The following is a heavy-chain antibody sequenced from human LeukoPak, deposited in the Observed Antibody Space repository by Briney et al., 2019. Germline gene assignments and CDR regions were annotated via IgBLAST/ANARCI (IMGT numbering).Heavy chain of an antibody. D-gene: IGHD3-22*01. CDR3: ARNGGSMIVVVIKHYYYYGMDV. CDR2: MNQDGSEK. V-gene: IGHV3-7*01. J-gene: IGHJ6*02. CDR1: GFTFSNYW. Sequence: PGGSLRLSCAASGFTFSNYWMTWVRQAPGKGLEWVANMNQDGSEKYYVDSMKGRFTISRDNAKNSLYLQMNSLRAEDTAVYYCARNGGSMIVVVIKHYYYYGMDVWGQGTTVTVSS.